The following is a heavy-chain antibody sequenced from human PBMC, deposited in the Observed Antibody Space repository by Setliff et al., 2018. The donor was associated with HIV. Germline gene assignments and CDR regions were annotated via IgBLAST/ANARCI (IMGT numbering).Heavy chain of an antibody. J-gene: IGHJ3*02. D-gene: IGHD5-18*01. Sequence: GGSLRLSCAVSGFTFISYGMYWVRQAPGKGLEWVAFIRYDGSYRYYVDSVKGRFTISRDNSKDTMFLQMNSLRVEDTAIYYCAKMHTAMDPDTFDIWGQGTMVTVSS. V-gene: IGHV3-30*02. CDR1: GFTFISYG. CDR3: AKMHTAMDPDTFDI. CDR2: IRYDGSYR.